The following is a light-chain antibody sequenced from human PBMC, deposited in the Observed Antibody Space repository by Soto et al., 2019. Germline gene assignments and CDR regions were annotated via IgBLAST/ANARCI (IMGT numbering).Light chain of an antibody. J-gene: IGKJ2*01. V-gene: IGKV3-20*01. Sequence: EVVLTQSPGTLSLSPGERATLSCRASQNIKDKYLAWYQQRPGQAPRLLIYGSADRATGIPDRFSGSGSGTDFTAIISRLEAEDFALYYCQQYGSSPPYTFGQGTKLEI. CDR3: QQYGSSPPYT. CDR1: QNIKDKY. CDR2: GSA.